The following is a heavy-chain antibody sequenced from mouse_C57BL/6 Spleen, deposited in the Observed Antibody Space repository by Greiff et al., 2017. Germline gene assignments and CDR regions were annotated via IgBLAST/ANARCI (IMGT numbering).Heavy chain of an antibody. V-gene: IGHV3-6*01. D-gene: IGHD1-1*01. CDR1: GYSITSGYY. CDR3: ARDRGYYGAMDY. J-gene: IGHJ4*01. CDR2: ISYDGSN. Sequence: VQLKESGPGLVKPSQSLSLTCSVTGYSITSGYYWNWIRQFPGNKLEWMGYISYDGSNNYNPSLKNRISITRDTSKNQFFLKLNSVTTEDTATYYCARDRGYYGAMDYWGQGTSVTVSS.